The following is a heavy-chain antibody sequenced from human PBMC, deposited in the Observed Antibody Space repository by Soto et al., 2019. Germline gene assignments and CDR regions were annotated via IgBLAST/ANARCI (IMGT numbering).Heavy chain of an antibody. CDR1: GFTFSGSA. V-gene: IGHV3-73*01. D-gene: IGHD2-2*01. Sequence: GGSLRRSCAASGFTFSGSAMHWVRQASGKGLEWVGRIRSKANSYATAYAASVKGRFTISRDDSKNTAYLQMNSLKTEDTAVYYCKAVVVPAADYGMDVWGQGTTVTVSS. CDR3: KAVVVPAADYGMDV. J-gene: IGHJ6*02. CDR2: IRSKANSYAT.